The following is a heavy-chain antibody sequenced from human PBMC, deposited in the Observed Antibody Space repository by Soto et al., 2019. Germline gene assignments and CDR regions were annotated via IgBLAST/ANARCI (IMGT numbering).Heavy chain of an antibody. J-gene: IGHJ6*02. Sequence: GGSLRLSCAASGFTFSSYAMSWVRQAPGKGLEWVSAISGSGGSTYYADSVKGRFTISRDNSKNTLYLQMNSLRAEDTAVYYCAKGLSGSYYRYYYYGMDVWGQGTTVTVSS. V-gene: IGHV3-23*01. CDR2: ISGSGGST. CDR1: GFTFSSYA. CDR3: AKGLSGSYYRYYYYGMDV. D-gene: IGHD1-26*01.